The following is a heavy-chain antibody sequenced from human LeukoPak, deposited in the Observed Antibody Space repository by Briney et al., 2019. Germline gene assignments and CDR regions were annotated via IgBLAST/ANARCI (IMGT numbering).Heavy chain of an antibody. CDR1: GGSISSSSYY. Sequence: PSETLSLTCTVSGGSISSSSYYWGWIRQPPGKGLEWIGSIYYSGNTYFNPSLKSRVTISVDTSKNQFALKLSSATAADTAFYCCARHSNGYFDYWGQGTLVTVSS. V-gene: IGHV4-39*01. J-gene: IGHJ4*02. CDR2: IYYSGNT. CDR3: ARHSNGYFDY. D-gene: IGHD3-22*01.